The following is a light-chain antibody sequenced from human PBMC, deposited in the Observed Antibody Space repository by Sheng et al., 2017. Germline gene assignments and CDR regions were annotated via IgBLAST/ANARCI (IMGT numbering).Light chain of an antibody. CDR2: GAS. Sequence: IVLTQSPGTLSLSPGERATLSCRASQRVSSNYLAWYQQKPGQAPRLLIYGASTRATGIPARFSGSGSGTDFTLTISSLQSEDFAVYYCQQYDKWPLPFGGGTKVEIK. J-gene: IGKJ4*01. CDR1: QRVSSN. CDR3: QQYDKWPLP. V-gene: IGKV3-15*01.